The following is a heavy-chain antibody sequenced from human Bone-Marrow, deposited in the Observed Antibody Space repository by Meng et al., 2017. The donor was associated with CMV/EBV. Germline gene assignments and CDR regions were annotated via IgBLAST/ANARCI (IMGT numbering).Heavy chain of an antibody. D-gene: IGHD1-14*01. J-gene: IGHJ5*02. CDR1: GFTFSSYA. V-gene: IGHV3-23*03. CDR3: ARRLPGGWFDP. Sequence: GGSLRLSWAASGFTFSSYAMSWVRQAPGKGLEWVSVIYSGGSSTYYADSVKGRFTISRDKSKNTLYLQMNSLRAEDTAVYYCARRLPGGWFDPWGQGTLVTVSS. CDR2: IYSGGSST.